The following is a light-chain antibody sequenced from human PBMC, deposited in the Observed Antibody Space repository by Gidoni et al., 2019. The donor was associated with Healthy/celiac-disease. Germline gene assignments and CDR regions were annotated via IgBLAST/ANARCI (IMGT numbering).Light chain of an antibody. CDR1: SSNIGSNY. CDR2: RNN. J-gene: IGLJ3*02. CDR3: AAWDDSLSGL. Sequence: AERVTISCSGSSSNIGSNYVYWYQQLPGTAPKLLIYRNNQRPSGVPDRFSGSKSGTSASLAISGLRSEDEADYYCAAWDDSLSGLFGGGTKLTVL. V-gene: IGLV1-47*01.